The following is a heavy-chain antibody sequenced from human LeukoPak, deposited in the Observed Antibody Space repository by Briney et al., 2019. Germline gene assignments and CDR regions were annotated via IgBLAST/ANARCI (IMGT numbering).Heavy chain of an antibody. D-gene: IGHD5-18*01. V-gene: IGHV4-34*01. J-gene: IGHJ5*02. CDR2: INHRGST. Sequence: KASETLSLTCAVYGGSFSGYYWSWLRQPPGKGLEWIGEINHRGSTNYNASLKSRVTISVDTSKNQFSLRLSSVTAADTAVYYCAPRGDIEHSYGYGKWFDPWGQGTRVTVSS. CDR3: APRGDIEHSYGYGKWFDP. CDR1: GGSFSGYY.